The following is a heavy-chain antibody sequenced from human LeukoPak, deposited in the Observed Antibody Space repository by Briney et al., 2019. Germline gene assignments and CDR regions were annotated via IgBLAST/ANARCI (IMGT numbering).Heavy chain of an antibody. CDR3: ATTYYYDSSGYYRNARFDY. J-gene: IGHJ4*02. V-gene: IGHV5-51*01. Sequence: GESLKISCKGSGYSFTSYWIGWVRQMPGKGLEWMGIIYPGDSDTRYSPSFQGQVTISADKSISTAYLQWSSLKASDTAMYYCATTYYYDSSGYYRNARFDYWGQGTLVTVSS. CDR1: GYSFTSYW. D-gene: IGHD3-22*01. CDR2: IYPGDSDT.